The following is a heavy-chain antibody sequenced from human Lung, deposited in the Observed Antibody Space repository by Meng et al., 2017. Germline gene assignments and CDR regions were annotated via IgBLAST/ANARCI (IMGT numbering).Heavy chain of an antibody. V-gene: IGHV4-34*02. CDR3: ARGPTTMAHDFDY. J-gene: IGHJ4*02. CDR2: IYNSGST. CDR1: VGSFSDYY. Sequence: VRLQEWGARVLTPSWPLSPTGVVSVGSFSDYYWSCIRQPPGKGLGWIGEIYNSGSTNYNPSLESRATISVDTSQNNLSLKLSSVTAEDSAVYYCARGPTTMAHDFDYWGQGTLVTVSS. D-gene: IGHD4-11*01.